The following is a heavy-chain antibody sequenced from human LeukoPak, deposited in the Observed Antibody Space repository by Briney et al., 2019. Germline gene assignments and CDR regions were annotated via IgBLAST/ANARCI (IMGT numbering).Heavy chain of an antibody. D-gene: IGHD6-13*01. CDR2: IYYTGST. J-gene: IGHJ4*02. V-gene: IGHV4-61*05. CDR3: ARVDSSNWYDSRGYFDY. Sequence: SETLSLTCTVSGGSISTSNYYWGWIRQPPGKGLEWIGYIYYTGSTNYNPSLKSRVTISVDTSKNQFSLKLSSVTAADTAVYYCARVDSSNWYDSRGYFDYWGQGTLVTVSS. CDR1: GGSISTSNYY.